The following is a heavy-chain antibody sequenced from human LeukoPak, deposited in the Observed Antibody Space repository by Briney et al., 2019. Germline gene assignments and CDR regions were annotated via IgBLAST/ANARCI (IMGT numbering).Heavy chain of an antibody. J-gene: IGHJ4*02. CDR1: GFTFSSCS. CDR3: ARVPAYYYDSSGLN. V-gene: IGHV3-21*01. D-gene: IGHD3-22*01. CDR2: ISSSSSYI. Sequence: GGSLRLSCAASGFTFSSCSMNWVRQAPGKGLEWVSSISSSSSYIYYADSVKGRFTISRDNAKNSLYLQMNSLRAEDTAVYYCARVPAYYYDSSGLNWGQGTLVTVSS.